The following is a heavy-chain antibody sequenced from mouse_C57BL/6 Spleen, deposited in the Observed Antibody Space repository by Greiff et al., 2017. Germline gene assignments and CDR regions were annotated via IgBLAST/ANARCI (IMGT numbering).Heavy chain of an antibody. CDR1: GFTFSNYW. D-gene: IGHD2-2*01. CDR2: IRLKSDNYAT. CDR3: TGPSLWLRRDYYAMDY. Sequence: EVHLVESGGGLVQPGGSMKLSCVASGFTFSNYWMNWVRQSPEKGLEWVAQIRLKSDNYATHYAESVKGRFTISRDDSKSSVYLQMNNLRAEDTGIYYCTGPSLWLRRDYYAMDYWGQGTSVTVSS. V-gene: IGHV6-3*01. J-gene: IGHJ4*01.